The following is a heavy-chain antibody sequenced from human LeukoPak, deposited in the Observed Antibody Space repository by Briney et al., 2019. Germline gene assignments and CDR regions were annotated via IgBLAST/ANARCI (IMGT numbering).Heavy chain of an antibody. V-gene: IGHV4-39*07. CDR2: IHYSGST. CDR3: ARDSRAAADFDY. Sequence: SETLSLTCTVSGGSLSSNDDYWGWIRQPPGKGLEWIGSIHYSGSTYYNPSLKSRVTISVDTSKNQFSLKMSSVTAADAAVYYCARDSRAAADFDYWGQGTLVTVSS. J-gene: IGHJ4*02. CDR1: GGSLSSNDDY. D-gene: IGHD6-13*01.